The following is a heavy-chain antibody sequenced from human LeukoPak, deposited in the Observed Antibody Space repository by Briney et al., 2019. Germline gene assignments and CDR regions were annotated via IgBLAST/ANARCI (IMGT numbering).Heavy chain of an antibody. D-gene: IGHD4-23*01. V-gene: IGHV3-74*01. J-gene: IGHJ4*02. CDR3: AKIGGNVVF. CDR1: RFTFSTYW. CDR2: INSDGSST. Sequence: GGSLRLSCAASRFTFSTYWMHWVRQAPGKGLVWVSRINSDGSSTGYADSVKGRFTISRDNSKNTLYLQMNSLRAEDTAVYYCAKIGGNVVFWGQGTLVTVSS.